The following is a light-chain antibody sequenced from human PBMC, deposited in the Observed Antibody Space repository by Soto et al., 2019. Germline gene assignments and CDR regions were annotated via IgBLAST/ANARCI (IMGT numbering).Light chain of an antibody. CDR3: QQYNNFLT. V-gene: IGKV3-15*01. CDR1: QSISNN. J-gene: IGKJ1*01. Sequence: EIVMTQSPATLSVSPGERATLSCRASQSISNNLAWYHQSPGQPPRLLIYGATTRATGIPTRFSGSGSGTVFTLSISSLPSEYFPFYYCQQYNNFLTFGQGTSVQIK. CDR2: GAT.